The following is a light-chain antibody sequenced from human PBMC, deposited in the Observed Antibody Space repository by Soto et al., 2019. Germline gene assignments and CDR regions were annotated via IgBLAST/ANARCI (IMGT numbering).Light chain of an antibody. Sequence: EIVMTQSPATPSVSPGERATLSCRASQSVSSNLAWYQQKPGQAPRLLIYDAFTRATGIPARFSGSGSGTEFTLTINSLQSEDFAVYYCQQYNNWPPWTFGQGTKVEIK. CDR2: DAF. J-gene: IGKJ1*01. CDR3: QQYNNWPPWT. V-gene: IGKV3-15*01. CDR1: QSVSSN.